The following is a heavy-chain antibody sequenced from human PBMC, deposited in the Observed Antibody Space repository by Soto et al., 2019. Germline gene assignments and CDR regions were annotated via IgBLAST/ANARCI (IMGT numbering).Heavy chain of an antibody. D-gene: IGHD3-3*01. Sequence: QVQLQESGPGLVKPSQTLSLTCTVSGGSISSGGYYWSWIRQHPGKGLEWIGYIYYSGSTYYNPSLQRRVTISVDTSQTPCPLKLRSVTAADTAVYYCARRAGVVTGGDYWGQGTLVTVSS. J-gene: IGHJ4*02. CDR3: ARRAGVVTGGDY. V-gene: IGHV4-31*03. CDR1: GGSISSGGYY. CDR2: IYYSGST.